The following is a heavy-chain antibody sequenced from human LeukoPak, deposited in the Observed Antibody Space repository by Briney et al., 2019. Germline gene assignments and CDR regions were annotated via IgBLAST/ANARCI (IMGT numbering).Heavy chain of an antibody. D-gene: IGHD3-10*01. CDR1: GFTFGSFE. Sequence: GGSLRLSCAASGFTFGSFEINWVRQAPGKGLEWVSYIRSSGGTIYYADSVKGRFTISRDNAKNSLHLQMNSLRAEDTAVYYCARLRGSGEFFFDYWGQGTLVTVSS. CDR2: IRSSGGTI. J-gene: IGHJ4*02. V-gene: IGHV3-48*03. CDR3: ARLRGSGEFFFDY.